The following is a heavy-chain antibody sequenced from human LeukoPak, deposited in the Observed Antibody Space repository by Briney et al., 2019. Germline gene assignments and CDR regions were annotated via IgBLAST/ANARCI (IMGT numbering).Heavy chain of an antibody. Sequence: PGGSRRLSCEASGFPVSSNNMSWIRQAPGKGRAWFYYIVSGGSTIYYADSVKGRFTISRDNAKKSLFLQMNTLRAEDTAVYYCARGPFYYDSSAYQGAFDYWGQGILVTVSS. D-gene: IGHD3-22*01. J-gene: IGHJ4*02. V-gene: IGHV3-11*01. CDR3: ARGPFYYDSSAYQGAFDY. CDR1: GFPVSSNN. CDR2: IVSGGSTI.